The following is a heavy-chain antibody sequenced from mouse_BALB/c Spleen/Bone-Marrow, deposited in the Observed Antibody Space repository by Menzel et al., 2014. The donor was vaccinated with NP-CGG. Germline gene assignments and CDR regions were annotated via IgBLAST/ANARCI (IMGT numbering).Heavy chain of an antibody. D-gene: IGHD2-2*01. CDR3: ASGVTTGWFVY. J-gene: IGHJ3*01. CDR1: GYIFXSYW. Sequence: VQLQQSGAELVRPGASVKLSCKTSGYIFXSYWIHWVKQRSGQGLEWIARIYPGSGSTYYNGKFEGKATLTADKSSSTAYMQLSSLKSEDSAVYFCASGVTTGWFVYWGQGTLVTVSA. V-gene: IGHV1-76*01. CDR2: IYPGSGST.